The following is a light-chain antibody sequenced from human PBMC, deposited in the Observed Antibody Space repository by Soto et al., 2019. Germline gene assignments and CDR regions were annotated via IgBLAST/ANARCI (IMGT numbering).Light chain of an antibody. V-gene: IGKV3-20*01. J-gene: IGKJ2*01. Sequence: EIVLTQSPGTLSLSPGERATLSCRASQSVSSSYLAWYQQKPGQAPRLLIYGASSRATGIPDRFSGSGSGTDFTLTISRLEPEDFAVYDCQQYGSSSIYTFGQGTKREIK. CDR2: GAS. CDR3: QQYGSSSIYT. CDR1: QSVSSSY.